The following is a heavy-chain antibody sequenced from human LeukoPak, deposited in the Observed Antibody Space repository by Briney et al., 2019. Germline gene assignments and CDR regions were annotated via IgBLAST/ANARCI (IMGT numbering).Heavy chain of an antibody. Sequence: GGSLRLSCGASGFTFSSYAMHWVRQAPGKGLEWVSGISWNSDSIDYANSVKGRFTISRDNAKNSLYLQMNSLRTEDMALYYCAKGGGGRLIYYYYMDVWGKGTTVTVSS. CDR1: GFTFSSYA. CDR2: ISWNSDSI. CDR3: AKGGGGRLIYYYYMDV. D-gene: IGHD3-16*01. V-gene: IGHV3-9*03. J-gene: IGHJ6*03.